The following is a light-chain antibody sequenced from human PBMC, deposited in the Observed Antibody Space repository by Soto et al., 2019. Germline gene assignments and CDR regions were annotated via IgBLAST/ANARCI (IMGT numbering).Light chain of an antibody. CDR2: EVT. CDR1: SSDVGRFNF. J-gene: IGLJ1*01. CDR3: SSYTPRRTYV. Sequence: QSARPQPASGSGSPGESITISCSGTSSDVGRFNFVSWFQQHPGKAPKLLIYEVTKRPSGVSNRFSGSKSGNTASLTISGLQTEDEADYYCSSYTPRRTYVFGTRT. V-gene: IGLV2-14*01.